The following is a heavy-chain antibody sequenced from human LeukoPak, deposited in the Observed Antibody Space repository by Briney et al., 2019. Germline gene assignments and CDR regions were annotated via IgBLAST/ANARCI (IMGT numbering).Heavy chain of an antibody. D-gene: IGHD2-2*01. CDR2: TYYRSTWYN. Sequence: SQTLSLTCAISGDSVSSNSVTWNWIRQSPSRGLEWLGRTYYRSTWYNDYAVSVRGRITVNPDTSKDQFSLHLNSVTPEDTAVYYCARGLTQYDCFDPWGQGILVTVSS. CDR3: ARGLTQYDCFDP. V-gene: IGHV6-1*01. CDR1: GDSVSSNSVT. J-gene: IGHJ5*02.